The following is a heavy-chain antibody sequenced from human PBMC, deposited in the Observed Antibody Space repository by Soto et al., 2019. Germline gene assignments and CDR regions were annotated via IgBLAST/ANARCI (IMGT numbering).Heavy chain of an antibody. J-gene: IGHJ5*02. CDR3: ARENYDFLSGYYPNWFYP. V-gene: IGHV3-48*02. CDR1: GFTFSSYS. CDR2: ISSSSSTI. D-gene: IGHD3-3*01. Sequence: LRLSCAASGFTFSSYSMNWVRQAPGKGLEWVSYISSSSSTIYYADSVKGRFTISRDNAKNSLYMQMNSLRDEDTAVYYCARENYDFLSGYYPNWFYPWGQECLVTVSS.